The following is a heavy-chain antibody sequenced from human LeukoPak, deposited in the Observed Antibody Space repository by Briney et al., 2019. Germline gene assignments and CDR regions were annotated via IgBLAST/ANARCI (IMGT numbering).Heavy chain of an antibody. V-gene: IGHV1-3*03. D-gene: IGHD6-19*01. CDR3: ARSGPGSGTIDY. CDR1: GYTFTSYA. J-gene: IGHJ4*02. CDR2: INAGNGNT. Sequence: GASVKVSCKASGYTFTSYAMHWVRQAPGQRLEWMGWINAGNGNTKYSQEFQGRVTMTRDMSTSTVYMELSSLRSEDTAVYYCARSGPGSGTIDYWGQGTLVTVSS.